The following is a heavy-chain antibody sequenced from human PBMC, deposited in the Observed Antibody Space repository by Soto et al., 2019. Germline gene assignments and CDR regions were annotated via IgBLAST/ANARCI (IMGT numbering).Heavy chain of an antibody. J-gene: IGHJ3*02. D-gene: IGHD3-3*01. Sequence: GGSLRLSCAPSGLTFSIYAMHWVRQATGKGLEWVSAIGTAGDTYYPGSVKGRFTISRENAKNSLYLQMNSLRAGDTAVYYCARASDRITIFGVVPTDAFDIWGQGTMVTVSS. CDR2: IGTAGDT. CDR1: GLTFSIYA. CDR3: ARASDRITIFGVVPTDAFDI. V-gene: IGHV3-13*01.